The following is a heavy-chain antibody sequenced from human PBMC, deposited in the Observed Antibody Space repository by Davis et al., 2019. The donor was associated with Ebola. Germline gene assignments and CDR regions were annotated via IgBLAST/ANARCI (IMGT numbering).Heavy chain of an antibody. CDR3: ARRWDNDYTGYFFDY. V-gene: IGHV5-51*01. CDR1: GYSFTNYW. D-gene: IGHD3-16*01. J-gene: IGHJ4*02. Sequence: GESLKISCKGSGYSFTNYWIGWVRQMPGRGLEWVGIIYPGDSDTRYSPSFQGQVTISADKSISAAYLQWSSLQASDTAMYYCARRWDNDYTGYFFDYWGQGTLVTVSS. CDR2: IYPGDSDT.